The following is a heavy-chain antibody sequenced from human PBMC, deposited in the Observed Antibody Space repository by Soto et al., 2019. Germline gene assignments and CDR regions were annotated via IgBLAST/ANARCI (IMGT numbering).Heavy chain of an antibody. D-gene: IGHD6-19*01. J-gene: IGHJ5*02. CDR3: ARWVYSSGTRDWFDP. V-gene: IGHV4-39*01. CDR2: IFYSGST. Sequence: SETLSLTCTVSGGSISSNTYYWGWIRQPPGKGLEWIGSIFYSGSTYYNPSLKSRVTISVDTSKNQFSLKLSSVTAADTAMYYCARWVYSSGTRDWFDPWGQRTLVTVSS. CDR1: GGSISSNTYY.